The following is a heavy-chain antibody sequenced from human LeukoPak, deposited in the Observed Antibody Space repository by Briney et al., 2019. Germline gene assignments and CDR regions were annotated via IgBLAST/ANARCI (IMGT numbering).Heavy chain of an antibody. J-gene: IGHJ5*02. Sequence: GESLRLSCAVSGFTFSSYAMTWVRHPPLNGMELLSVVPDTGGNTSHADSVKGPFTISRDNSKNTVYLEMNSLRVEDTAVDYCAKGTVRSCSGPSCYHLDAWGQRILVTASS. V-gene: IGHV3-23*01. CDR2: VPDTGGNT. CDR1: GFTFSSYA. CDR3: AKGTVRSCSGPSCYHLDA. D-gene: IGHD2-15*01.